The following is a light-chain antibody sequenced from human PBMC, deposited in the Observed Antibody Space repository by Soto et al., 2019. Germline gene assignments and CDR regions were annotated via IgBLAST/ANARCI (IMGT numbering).Light chain of an antibody. V-gene: IGKV3-15*01. CDR1: QIVSSSY. CDR2: GAS. J-gene: IGKJ5*01. CDR3: QQYDNWPPIT. Sequence: EIVLTQSPGILSFSPGERATLSCRASQIVSSSYLAWYQQKPGQAPRLLIYGASTRATGIPARFSGSGSGTEFTLTISSLQSEDFAVYYCQQYDNWPPITFGRGTRLDI.